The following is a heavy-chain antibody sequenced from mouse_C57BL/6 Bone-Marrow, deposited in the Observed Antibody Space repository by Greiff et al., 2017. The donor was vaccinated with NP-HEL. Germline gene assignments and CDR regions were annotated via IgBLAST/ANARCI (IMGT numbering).Heavy chain of an antibody. CDR1: GYSFTGYY. V-gene: IGHV1-31*01. Sequence: VHVKQSGPELVKPGASVKISCKASGYSFTGYYMHWVKQSHGNILDWIGYIYPYNGVSSYNQKFKGKATLTVDKSSSTAYMELRSLTSEDSAVYYCARRSNDVVNWYFDVWGTGTTVTVSS. CDR2: IYPYNGVS. D-gene: IGHD2-12*01. J-gene: IGHJ1*03. CDR3: ARRSNDVVNWYFDV.